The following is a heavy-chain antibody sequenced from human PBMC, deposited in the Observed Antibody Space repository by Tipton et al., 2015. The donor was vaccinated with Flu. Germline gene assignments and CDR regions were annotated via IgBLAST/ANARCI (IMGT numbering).Heavy chain of an antibody. Sequence: GLVKPSQTLSLTCAVSGDSVSRNGAAWNWIRQSPSRGLEWLGRTYYKSRWPDAYAVSVKGRLTFSADTSKNQFSLHLNSVTPEDTALYFCARSSQWDSEVLTSPSFDSWSQVTLVTVSS. CDR2: TYYKSRWPD. CDR1: GDSVSRNGAA. V-gene: IGHV6-1*01. CDR3: ARSSQWDSEVLTSPSFDS. D-gene: IGHD2-8*02. J-gene: IGHJ4*02.